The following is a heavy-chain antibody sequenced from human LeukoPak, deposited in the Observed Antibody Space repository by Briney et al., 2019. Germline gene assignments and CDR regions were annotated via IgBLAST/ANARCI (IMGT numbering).Heavy chain of an antibody. J-gene: IGHJ5*02. CDR3: ASGSLTRIAAAGS. CDR2: INTDGSST. Sequence: GGSLRLSCAASGFPFSSYWMHWVRQAPGKGLVWVSRINTDGSSTSYADSVKGRFTISRDNAKNTLYLQMNSLRAEDTAVYYCASGSLTRIAAAGSWGQGTRVTVTS. CDR1: GFPFSSYW. D-gene: IGHD6-13*01. V-gene: IGHV3-74*01.